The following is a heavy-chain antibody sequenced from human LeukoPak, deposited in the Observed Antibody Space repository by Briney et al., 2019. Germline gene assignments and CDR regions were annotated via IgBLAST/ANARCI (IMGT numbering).Heavy chain of an antibody. D-gene: IGHD3-22*01. Sequence: ASVKVSCKASGYTFTGYGVSWVRQAPGQGLEWMGWISAYNGNTKYAQEFQGRVTMTTDTSTSTAYMELRGLRSDDTAVYYCARGFPPRRNYDSSGYYSYYFDHWGQGTLVTVSS. V-gene: IGHV1-18*01. CDR3: ARGFPPRRNYDSSGYYSYYFDH. CDR2: ISAYNGNT. J-gene: IGHJ4*02. CDR1: GYTFTGYG.